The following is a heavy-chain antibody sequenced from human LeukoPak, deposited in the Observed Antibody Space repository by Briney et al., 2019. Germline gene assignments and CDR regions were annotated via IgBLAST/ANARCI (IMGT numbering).Heavy chain of an antibody. CDR1: GFTFSSYE. J-gene: IGHJ4*02. CDR2: ISSSGSTI. Sequence: GGSLRLSCAASGFTFSSYEMNWVRQAPGKGLEWGSYISSSGSTIYYADSVKGRFTISRDNAKNSLYLQMNSLRAEDTAVYYCARGRSYYAGVYFDYWRQGTLVTVSS. V-gene: IGHV3-48*03. CDR3: ARGRSYYAGVYFDY. D-gene: IGHD2/OR15-2a*01.